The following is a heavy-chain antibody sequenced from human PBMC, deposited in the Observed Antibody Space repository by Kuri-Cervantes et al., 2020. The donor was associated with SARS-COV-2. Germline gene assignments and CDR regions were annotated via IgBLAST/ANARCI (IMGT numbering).Heavy chain of an antibody. Sequence: SETLSLTCTVSGGSISSYYWSWIRQPPGKGLEWIGYIYYSGSTYYNPSLKSRATISVDTSKNQFSLKLSSVTAADTAVYYCARVGSTIFGVVRWFDPWGQGTLVTVSS. D-gene: IGHD3-3*01. CDR3: ARVGSTIFGVVRWFDP. CDR1: GGSISSYY. CDR2: IYYSGST. J-gene: IGHJ5*02. V-gene: IGHV4-59*12.